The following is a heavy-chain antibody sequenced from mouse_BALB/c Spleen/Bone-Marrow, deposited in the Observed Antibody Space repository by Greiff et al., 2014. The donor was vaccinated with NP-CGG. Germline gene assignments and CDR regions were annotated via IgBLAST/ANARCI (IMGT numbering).Heavy chain of an antibody. J-gene: IGHJ4*01. CDR1: GFTFSSYA. Sequence: VQLQQSGGGLAKPGGSLKLSCAASGFTFSSYAMSWVRQSPEKRLEGVAEISSGGSYTYYPDTVTGRFTISRDNAKNTLYLEMSSLRSEDTAMYYCAREGLRRRAAMDYWGQGTSVTVSS. D-gene: IGHD2-4*01. CDR3: AREGLRRRAAMDY. V-gene: IGHV5-9-4*01. CDR2: ISSGGSYT.